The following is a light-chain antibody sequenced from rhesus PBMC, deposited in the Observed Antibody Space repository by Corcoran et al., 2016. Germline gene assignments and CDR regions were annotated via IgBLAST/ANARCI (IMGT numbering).Light chain of an antibody. V-gene: IGKV1-28*03. CDR1: QSISRY. CDR3: LQHNSYPLT. CDR2: AAS. J-gene: IGKJ4*01. Sequence: DIQMTQSPSSLSASVGDTVTITCRASQSISRYLNWFQQKPGKAPKLLIYAASSLESGVPSRFSGSGSGTAFTLSISSLQPDDFAVYYCLQHNSYPLTFGGGTKVELK.